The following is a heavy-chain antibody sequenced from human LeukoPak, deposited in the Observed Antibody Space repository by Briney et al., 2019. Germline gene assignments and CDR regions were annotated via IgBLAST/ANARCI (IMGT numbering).Heavy chain of an antibody. Sequence: GGSLRLSCAASGFTFSSYAMSWVRQAPGKGLEWVLAISGSGGSTYYADSVKGRFTISRDNSKNTLYLRMNSLRAEDTAVYYCAKEAGAVVVPAAIDVHWGQGTLVTVSS. CDR3: AKEAGAVVVPAAIDVH. D-gene: IGHD2-2*02. V-gene: IGHV3-23*01. CDR2: ISGSGGST. J-gene: IGHJ4*02. CDR1: GFTFSSYA.